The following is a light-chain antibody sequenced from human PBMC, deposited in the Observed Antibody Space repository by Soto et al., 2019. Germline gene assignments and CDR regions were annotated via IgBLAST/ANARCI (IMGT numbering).Light chain of an antibody. Sequence: QSVLTQPASVSGSPGQSITISCTGTSSDVGGYNYVSWYQQHPGKAPQLMIYEVSNRPSGVSNRFSGSKSGNTASLTISGLQAEDEADDYCSSYTSSSTLDVVFGGGTKLTVL. CDR3: SSYTSSSTLDVV. V-gene: IGLV2-14*01. J-gene: IGLJ2*01. CDR2: EVS. CDR1: SSDVGGYNY.